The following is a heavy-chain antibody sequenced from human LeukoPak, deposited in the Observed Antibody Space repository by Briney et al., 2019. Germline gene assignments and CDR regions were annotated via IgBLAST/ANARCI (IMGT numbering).Heavy chain of an antibody. V-gene: IGHV5-51*01. CDR2: IYPGDSDT. D-gene: IGHD4-17*01. CDR3: ARQVTTVTTGGY. Sequence: GESLKISFKGSGYSFTSYWIGWGRRMPGKGLEGMGIIYPGDSDTRYSPSFQGQVTISADKSISTAYLQWSSLKASDTAMYYCARQVTTVTTGGYWGQGTLVTVSS. J-gene: IGHJ4*02. CDR1: GYSFTSYW.